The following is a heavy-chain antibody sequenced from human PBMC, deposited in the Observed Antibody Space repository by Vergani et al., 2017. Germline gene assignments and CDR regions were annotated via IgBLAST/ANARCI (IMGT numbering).Heavy chain of an antibody. V-gene: IGHV3-66*01. CDR3: AKDNGQWLVQGFFDY. CDR1: GFTVSSNY. D-gene: IGHD6-19*01. J-gene: IGHJ4*02. CDR2: IYSGGST. Sequence: EVQLVESGGGLVQPGGSLRLSCAASGFTVSSNYMSWVRQAPGKGLEWVSVIYSGGSTYYADSVKGRFTISRDNSKNTLYLQMNSLRAEDTAVYYCAKDNGQWLVQGFFDYWGQGTLVTVSS.